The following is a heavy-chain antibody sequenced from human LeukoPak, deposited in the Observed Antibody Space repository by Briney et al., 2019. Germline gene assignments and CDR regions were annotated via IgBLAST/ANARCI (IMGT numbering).Heavy chain of an antibody. Sequence: PGGSLRLSCAASGFTFRSNTMSWVRQAPGRGLEWVSVISGSGSSTYYADSVKGRFTISRDNSMNTLYLQMNSLRAEDTAVYYCARDKAYYYDSSGYYPDAFDIRGQGTMVTVSS. CDR2: ISGSGSST. CDR3: ARDKAYYYDSSGYYPDAFDI. CDR1: GFTFRSNT. V-gene: IGHV3-23*01. D-gene: IGHD3-22*01. J-gene: IGHJ3*02.